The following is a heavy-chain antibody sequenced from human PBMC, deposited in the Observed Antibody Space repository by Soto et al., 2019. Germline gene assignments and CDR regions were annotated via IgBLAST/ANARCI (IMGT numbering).Heavy chain of an antibody. D-gene: IGHD3-3*01. CDR1: GYSISSGYY. Sequence: SETLSLTCAVSGYSISSGYYWGWIRQPPGKGLEWIGSIYHSGSTYYNPSLKSRVTISVDTSKNQFPLKLSSVTAADTAVYYCARVDFWSGPNKYYFDYWGQGTLVTVSS. CDR2: IYHSGST. V-gene: IGHV4-38-2*01. J-gene: IGHJ4*02. CDR3: ARVDFWSGPNKYYFDY.